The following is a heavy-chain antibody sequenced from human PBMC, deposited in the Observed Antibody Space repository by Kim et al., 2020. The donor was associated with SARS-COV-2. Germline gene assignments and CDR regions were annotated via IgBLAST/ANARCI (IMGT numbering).Heavy chain of an antibody. V-gene: IGHV4-59*01. Sequence: SETLSLTCTVSGGSISSYYWSWIRQPPGKGLEWIGYIYYSGSTNYNPSLKSRVTISVDTSKNQFSLKLSSVTAADTAVYYCARDIAAAGYLDYWGQGTLVTVSS. J-gene: IGHJ4*02. CDR3: ARDIAAAGYLDY. CDR1: GGSISSYY. D-gene: IGHD6-13*01. CDR2: IYYSGST.